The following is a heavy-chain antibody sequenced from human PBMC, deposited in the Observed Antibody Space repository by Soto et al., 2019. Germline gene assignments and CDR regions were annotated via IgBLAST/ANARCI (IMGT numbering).Heavy chain of an antibody. V-gene: IGHV1-69*13. CDR3: AREKSIGYCSGGSCEKDAFDI. D-gene: IGHD2-15*01. CDR2: IIPIFGTA. CDR1: GGTCSSYA. J-gene: IGHJ3*02. Sequence: SVKVSFKASGGTCSSYAISWVRQAPGQGLEWMGGIIPIFGTANYAQKFQGRVTITADEYTSTGYMELSSLRSEDTAVYYCAREKSIGYCSGGSCEKDAFDIWGQGTMVTVSS.